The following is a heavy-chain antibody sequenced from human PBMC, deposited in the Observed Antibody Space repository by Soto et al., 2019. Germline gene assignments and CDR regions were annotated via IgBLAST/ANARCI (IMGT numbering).Heavy chain of an antibody. D-gene: IGHD2-15*01. CDR2: ISGSGGST. J-gene: IGHJ4*02. CDR1: GFTFSSYA. V-gene: IGHV3-23*01. CDR3: ATPIGGLVVVAAFDY. Sequence: GGSLRLSCAASGFTFSSYAMSWVRQAPGKGLVWVSAISGSGGSTYYADSVKGRFTISRDNSKNTLYLQMNSLRAEDTAVYYCATPIGGLVVVAAFDYWGQGTLVTVSS.